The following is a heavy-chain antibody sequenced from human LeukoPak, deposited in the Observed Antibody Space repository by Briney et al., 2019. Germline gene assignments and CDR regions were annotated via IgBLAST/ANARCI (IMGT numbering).Heavy chain of an antibody. Sequence: GASVKVSCKASGGTFSSYAISWVRQAPGQGLEWMGGIIPIFGTANYAQKFQGRVTITADKSTSTAYMELSSLRSEDTAVYYCATRRFHSGSYFYYYYYMDVWGKGTTVTVSS. D-gene: IGHD1-26*01. CDR3: ATRRFHSGSYFYYYYYMDV. CDR2: IIPIFGTA. V-gene: IGHV1-69*06. CDR1: GGTFSSYA. J-gene: IGHJ6*03.